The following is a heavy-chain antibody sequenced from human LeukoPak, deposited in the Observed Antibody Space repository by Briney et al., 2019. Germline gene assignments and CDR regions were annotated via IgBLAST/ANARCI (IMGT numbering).Heavy chain of an antibody. D-gene: IGHD3-22*01. CDR1: GFTFSSYA. CDR3: AKPARYYDSSGYIPLGAFDI. Sequence: GGSLRLSCAASGFTFSSYAMSWVRQAPGKGLGWVSAISGSGGSTYYADSVKGRFTISRDNSKNTLYLQMNSLRAEDTAVYYCAKPARYYDSSGYIPLGAFDIWGQGTMVTVSS. V-gene: IGHV3-23*01. J-gene: IGHJ3*02. CDR2: ISGSGGST.